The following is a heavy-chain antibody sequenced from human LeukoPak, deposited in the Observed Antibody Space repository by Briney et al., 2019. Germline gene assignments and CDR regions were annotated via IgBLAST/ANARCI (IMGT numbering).Heavy chain of an antibody. CDR3: AKNAGYSYGLYYFDY. D-gene: IGHD5-18*01. CDR1: GFTFSSYA. V-gene: IGHV3-30*04. J-gene: IGHJ4*02. CDR2: ISYDGSNK. Sequence: WGSLRLSCAASGFTFSSYAMHWVRQAPGKGLEWVAVISYDGSNKYYADSVKGRFTISRDNSKNMVYLQMDSLRAEDSAVYYCAKNAGYSYGLYYFDYWGQGTLVTVSS.